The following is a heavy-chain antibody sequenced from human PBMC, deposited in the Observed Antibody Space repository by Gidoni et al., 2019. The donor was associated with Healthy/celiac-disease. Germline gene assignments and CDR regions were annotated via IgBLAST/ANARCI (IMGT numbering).Heavy chain of an antibody. D-gene: IGHD2-2*01. Sequence: QVQLQQWGAGLLKTSETLSLTCAVSGGSFIGYYWSWIRQPPGKGLGCIGENNHSGSTNYNPSLKCRVTISVNTSKNQFSLKLRSVTAADTAVYYCAREGVYCSSTSCYALRGIHYYMDVWGKGTTVTVSS. CDR1: GGSFIGYY. J-gene: IGHJ6*03. CDR2: NNHSGST. CDR3: AREGVYCSSTSCYALRGIHYYMDV. V-gene: IGHV4-34*01.